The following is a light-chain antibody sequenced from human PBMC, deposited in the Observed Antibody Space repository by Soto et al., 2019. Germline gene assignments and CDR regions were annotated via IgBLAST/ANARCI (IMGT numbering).Light chain of an antibody. CDR1: QSVSGRD. CDR2: GAS. CDR3: QSYGDSPNT. Sequence: EFVLTQSPATLSLSPGERATLSCGATQSVSGRDLAWYQQKPGLAPRLLIYGASARASGTPDRFTGSGSETDFTLTISRLEPEDFAIYYCQSYGDSPNTFGQGTRLEIK. J-gene: IGKJ2*01. V-gene: IGKV3D-20*01.